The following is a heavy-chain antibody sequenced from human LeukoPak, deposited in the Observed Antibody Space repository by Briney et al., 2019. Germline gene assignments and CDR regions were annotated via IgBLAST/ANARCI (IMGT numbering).Heavy chain of an antibody. CDR1: RFTFSSYV. V-gene: IGHV3-30*04. J-gene: IGHJ3*02. CDR3: AREGVVEAATLHGFDI. CDR2: ISYDGSDK. D-gene: IGHD2-15*01. Sequence: GGSLRLSCAASRFTFSSYVFHWVRQAPGKGLEWVAVISYDGSDKYYADSEKGRFTIARDNSKNTLYVQMNSLRPEDTAVYYCAREGVVEAATLHGFDIWGQGTMVSVSS.